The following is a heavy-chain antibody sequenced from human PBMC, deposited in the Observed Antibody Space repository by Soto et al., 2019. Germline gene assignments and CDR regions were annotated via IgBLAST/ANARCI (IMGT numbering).Heavy chain of an antibody. CDR1: GGSFSGYY. CDR3: ARVVDIVATNFDY. D-gene: IGHD5-12*01. J-gene: IGHJ4*02. CDR2: INHSGST. V-gene: IGHV4-34*01. Sequence: SETLSLTCAVYGGSFSGYYWSWIRQPPGKGLEWIGEINHSGSTNYNPTLKSRVTISVDPSKNQFSLKLSSVNAADTAVYYCARVVDIVATNFDYWGQGTLVTVSS.